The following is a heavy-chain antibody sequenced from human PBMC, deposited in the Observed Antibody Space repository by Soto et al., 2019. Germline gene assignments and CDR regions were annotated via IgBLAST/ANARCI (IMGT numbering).Heavy chain of an antibody. CDR1: GYTFTGYY. J-gene: IGHJ5*02. Sequence: QVQLVQSGAEVKKPGASVKVSCKASGYTFTGYYMHWVRQAPGQGLEWMGWISAYNGNTNYAQKLQGRVTMTTDTSTSTAYMELRSLRSDDTAVYYCADTVTTRSWNWFDPWGQGTLVTVSS. V-gene: IGHV1-18*04. D-gene: IGHD4-17*01. CDR2: ISAYNGNT. CDR3: ADTVTTRSWNWFDP.